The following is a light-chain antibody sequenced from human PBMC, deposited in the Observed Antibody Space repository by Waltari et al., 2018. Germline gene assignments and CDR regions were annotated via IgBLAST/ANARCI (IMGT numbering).Light chain of an antibody. CDR1: QNIGNY. CDR2: DAS. Sequence: EVVLTQSPATLSSSPGERATLSCRASQNIGNYLVWYQQKPGQAPRFLLYDASIRANDIPARFSGSGSGTDFTLTISSLEPEDFAVYYCQQRSNWPPMVTFGPGTKVDIK. J-gene: IGKJ3*01. V-gene: IGKV3-11*01. CDR3: QQRSNWPPMVT.